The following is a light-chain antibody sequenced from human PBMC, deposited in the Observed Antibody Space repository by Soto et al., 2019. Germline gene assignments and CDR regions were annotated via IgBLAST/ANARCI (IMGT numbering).Light chain of an antibody. J-gene: IGKJ1*01. CDR2: AAS. CDR1: QSISSF. CDR3: QQNYNSPWT. V-gene: IGKV1-39*01. Sequence: DIQMTQSPSSLSASVGDRVTITCRASQSISSFLNWYQQKPGKAPKLLIYAASSLQSGVPSRFSGSGSETDFTLTISSLQPEDFATYYCQQNYNSPWTFGQGTKVEIK.